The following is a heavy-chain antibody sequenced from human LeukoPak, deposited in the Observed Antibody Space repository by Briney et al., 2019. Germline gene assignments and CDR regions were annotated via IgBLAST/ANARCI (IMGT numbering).Heavy chain of an antibody. D-gene: IGHD2-15*01. CDR1: GASVSSPSFV. J-gene: IGHJ4*02. CDR2: VFS. V-gene: IGHV4-39*01. Sequence: SETLSLTCSLSGASVSSPSFVGGWIRLPPGKGLEWIGTVFSNNPSLKSRVSISVDTSKNAFSLKVNSLTAADTAVYFCVRFSPSGQNVDFWGQGTLVTVSP. CDR3: VRFSPSGQNVDF.